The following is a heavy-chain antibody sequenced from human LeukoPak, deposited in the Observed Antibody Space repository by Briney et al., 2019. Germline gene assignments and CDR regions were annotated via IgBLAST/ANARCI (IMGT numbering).Heavy chain of an antibody. J-gene: IGHJ1*01. Sequence: GGSLRLSCAASGFTFSNYAMHWVRQAPGKGLEWVAVISYNGTDKYYADSVQGRFTISRDNSKNTLYLQMNSLGAEDTALYYCARPIAPMATIPGCDFQHWGQGTLVIVSS. CDR1: GFTFSNYA. D-gene: IGHD5-24*01. V-gene: IGHV3-30-3*01. CDR2: ISYNGTDK. CDR3: ARPIAPMATIPGCDFQH.